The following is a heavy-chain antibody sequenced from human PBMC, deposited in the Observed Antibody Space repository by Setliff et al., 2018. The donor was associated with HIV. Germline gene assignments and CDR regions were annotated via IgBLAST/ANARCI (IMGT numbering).Heavy chain of an antibody. CDR1: GGSISSSNYY. Sequence: PSETLSLTCTVSGGSISSSNYYWSWIRQHPGKGLGWIGYIFYSGNTYYNPSLKSRVTISVDTSKNQFSLKLSSVTAADTAVYYCARVGYCSSTSCYGGMDVWGQGTTVTVSS. D-gene: IGHD2-2*03. CDR2: IFYSGNT. J-gene: IGHJ6*02. V-gene: IGHV4-31*03. CDR3: ARVGYCSSTSCYGGMDV.